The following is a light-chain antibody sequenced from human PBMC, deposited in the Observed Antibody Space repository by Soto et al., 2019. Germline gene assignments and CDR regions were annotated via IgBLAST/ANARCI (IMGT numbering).Light chain of an antibody. V-gene: IGKV3-20*01. CDR3: QQFGSSPPWT. CDR2: GAS. J-gene: IGKJ1*01. CDR1: QSVSSNY. Sequence: EIVLTQSPGTLSLSPGERATLSCRASQSVSSNYLVWYQQKPGQPPRLLIYGASSRATGIPDRFSGSGSGTDFPLTISRLEPADFSLYYCQQFGSSPPWTVGQGTTVEIK.